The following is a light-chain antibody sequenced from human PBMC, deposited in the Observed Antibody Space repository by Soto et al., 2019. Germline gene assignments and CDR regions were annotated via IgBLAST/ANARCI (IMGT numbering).Light chain of an antibody. CDR1: DTMSRS. J-gene: IGKJ1*01. Sequence: DIQVTQSPSSLSASVGDRVIITCRANDTMSRSLNWYQQKPGKAPKLLIYAASNLQPGVPSRFSGRGSGAEFTLTISSLQPDDTATYYCQQSYSTPRTFGEGTKVQFK. CDR2: AAS. CDR3: QQSYSTPRT. V-gene: IGKV1-39*01.